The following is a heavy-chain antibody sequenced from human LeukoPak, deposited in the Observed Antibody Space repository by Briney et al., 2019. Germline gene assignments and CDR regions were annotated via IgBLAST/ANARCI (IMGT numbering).Heavy chain of an antibody. V-gene: IGHV1-18*01. J-gene: IGHJ3*02. D-gene: IGHD3-9*01. CDR3: ARDRLGATIRYFAQI. CDR2: ISAYNGNT. CDR1: GYTFTSYG. Sequence: GASVKVSCKASGYTFTSYGISWVRQAPGQGLEWMGWISAYNGNTNYAQKLQGRVTMTTDTSTSTAYMELRSLRSDDTAVYYCARDRLGATIRYFAQIWGQGTMVTVSS.